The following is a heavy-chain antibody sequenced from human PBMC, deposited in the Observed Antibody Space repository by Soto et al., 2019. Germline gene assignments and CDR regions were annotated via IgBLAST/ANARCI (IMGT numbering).Heavy chain of an antibody. CDR1: GYSFTSYW. Sequence: GESLKISCKGSGYSFTSYWISWVRQMPGKGLEWMGRIDTSDSYTNYSPSCQGHVTISADKSISTAYLQWSSLKESDTAKYSSALDTAMEAYYYYGMDVWGQGTTVTVSS. CDR3: ALDTAMEAYYYYGMDV. J-gene: IGHJ6*02. D-gene: IGHD5-18*01. V-gene: IGHV5-10-1*01. CDR2: IDTSDSYT.